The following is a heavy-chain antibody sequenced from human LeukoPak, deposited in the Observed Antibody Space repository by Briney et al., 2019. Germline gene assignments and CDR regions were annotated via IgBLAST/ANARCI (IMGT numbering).Heavy chain of an antibody. Sequence: SETLSLTCAVYGGSFSGYYWSWIRQPPGKGLEWIGEINHSGSTNYNPSLKSRVTISVDTSKNQFSLKLSSVTAADTAVYYCARGLEGEIGLRGTFTDYWGQGTLVTVSS. CDR1: GGSFSGYY. CDR2: INHSGST. V-gene: IGHV4-34*01. J-gene: IGHJ4*02. CDR3: ARGLEGEIGLRGTFTDY. D-gene: IGHD3-16*01.